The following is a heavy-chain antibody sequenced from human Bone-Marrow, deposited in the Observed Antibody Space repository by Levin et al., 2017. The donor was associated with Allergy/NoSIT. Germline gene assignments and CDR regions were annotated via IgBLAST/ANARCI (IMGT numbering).Heavy chain of an antibody. Sequence: ASVKVSCKASGGSFTSYVINWVRQAPGQGLEWMGGIIPIFGTTNYAQKFQGRVTIIADKSTSTAYMDLSGLRSDDTAVYYCARGAFKRSGVMIMFNPEGMDVWGQGTTVTVSS. CDR1: GGSFTSYV. V-gene: IGHV1-69*06. CDR2: IIPIFGTT. CDR3: ARGAFKRSGVMIMFNPEGMDV. D-gene: IGHD3-3*01. J-gene: IGHJ6*02.